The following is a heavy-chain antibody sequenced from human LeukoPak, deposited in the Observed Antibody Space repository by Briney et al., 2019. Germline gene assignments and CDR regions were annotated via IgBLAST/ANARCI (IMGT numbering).Heavy chain of an antibody. CDR2: ISSGSSTI. CDR3: ARGRDFWSGYSHFDY. CDR1: GFTFSSYS. D-gene: IGHD3-3*01. V-gene: IGHV3-48*01. Sequence: GGSLRLSCAASGFTFSSYSMNWVRQAPGKGLEWVSYISSGSSTIYYADSVKGRFTISRDNAKNSLYLQMNSLRAEDTAVYYCARGRDFWSGYSHFDYWGQGTLVTVSS. J-gene: IGHJ4*02.